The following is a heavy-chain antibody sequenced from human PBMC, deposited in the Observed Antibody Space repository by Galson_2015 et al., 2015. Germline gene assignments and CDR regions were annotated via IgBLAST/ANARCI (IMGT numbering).Heavy chain of an antibody. V-gene: IGHV3-33*03. J-gene: IGHJ6*01. CDR3: ASLTWGEYSRVFSGTDV. CDR2: IWYDGSNK. D-gene: IGHD6-6*01. Sequence: SLRLSCAASGFTFSSYGMHWVRQAPGKGLEWVAVIWYDGSNKYYADSVKGRFTISRDNSKNTLYLQMNSLRAEDTAVYYCASLTWGEYSRVFSGTDVSRHATAVTASS. CDR1: GFTFSSYG.